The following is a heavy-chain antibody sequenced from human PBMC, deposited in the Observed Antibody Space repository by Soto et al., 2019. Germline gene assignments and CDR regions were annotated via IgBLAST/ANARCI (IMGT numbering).Heavy chain of an antibody. CDR2: IRSKANSYAT. CDR3: TRLVEEGDFDY. J-gene: IGHJ4*02. D-gene: IGHD3-16*01. Sequence: GGSRRLSCAAAGFTFSGSAMHWVRQASGKGLEWVGRIRSKANSYATAYAASVKGRFTISRDDSKNTAYLQMNSLKTEDTAVYYCTRLVEEGDFDYWGQGTLITVSS. V-gene: IGHV3-73*01. CDR1: GFTFSGSA.